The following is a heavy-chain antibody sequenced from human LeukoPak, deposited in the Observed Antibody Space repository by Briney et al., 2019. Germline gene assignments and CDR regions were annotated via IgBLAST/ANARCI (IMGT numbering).Heavy chain of an antibody. Sequence: GESLKISCKGCGYTFNLYWIGWVRQMPGKGLEWMGIIYPGDSDTIYSPSFQGQVTISADKSINTAYLQWSSLKASDTAMYYCVRQSGFSGSDHYYYFYMDVWGKGTTVTVSS. CDR1: GYTFNLYW. CDR3: VRQSGFSGSDHYYYFYMDV. J-gene: IGHJ6*03. V-gene: IGHV5-51*01. D-gene: IGHD1-14*01. CDR2: IYPGDSDT.